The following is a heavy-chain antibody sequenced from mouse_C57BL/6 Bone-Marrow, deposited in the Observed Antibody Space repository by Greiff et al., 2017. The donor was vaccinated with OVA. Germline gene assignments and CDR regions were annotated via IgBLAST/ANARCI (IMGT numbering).Heavy chain of an antibody. V-gene: IGHV1-31*01. Sequence: EVKLQESGPELVKPGASVKISCKASGYSFTGYYMHWVKQSHGNILDWIGYIYPYNGVSSYNQKFKGKATLTVDKSSSTAYMELRSLTSEDSAVYYCARGSGTRLVYYAMDYWGQGTSVTVSS. D-gene: IGHD1-3*01. CDR1: GYSFTGYY. CDR3: ARGSGTRLVYYAMDY. CDR2: IYPYNGVS. J-gene: IGHJ4*01.